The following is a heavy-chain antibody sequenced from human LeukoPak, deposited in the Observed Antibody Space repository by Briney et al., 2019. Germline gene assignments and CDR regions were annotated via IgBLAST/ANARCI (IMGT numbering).Heavy chain of an antibody. CDR3: ARHARGIAAAGTRYYFDY. Sequence: SETLSLTCTVSGGSISSYYWSWIRQPPGKGLEWIGYIYYSGSTNYNPSLKSRVTISVDTSKYQFSLKLSSVTAADTAVYYCARHARGIAAAGTRYYFDYWGQGTLVTVSS. D-gene: IGHD6-13*01. CDR1: GGSISSYY. J-gene: IGHJ4*02. V-gene: IGHV4-59*08. CDR2: IYYSGST.